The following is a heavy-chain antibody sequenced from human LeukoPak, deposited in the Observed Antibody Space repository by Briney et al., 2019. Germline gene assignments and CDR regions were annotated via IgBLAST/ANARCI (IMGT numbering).Heavy chain of an antibody. V-gene: IGHV3-21*01. D-gene: IGHD2-15*01. J-gene: IGHJ4*02. CDR1: GFTFSSYS. Sequence: GGSLRLSCAASGFTFSSYSMNWVRQAPGKGLEWVSSISSSSSYIYYADSVKGRFTISRDNAKNSLYLRMNSLRAEDTAVYYCARELRYCSGGSCPFDYWGQGTLVTVSS. CDR2: ISSSSSYI. CDR3: ARELRYCSGGSCPFDY.